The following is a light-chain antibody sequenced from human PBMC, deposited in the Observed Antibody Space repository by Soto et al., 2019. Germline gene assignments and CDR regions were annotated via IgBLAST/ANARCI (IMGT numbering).Light chain of an antibody. J-gene: IGKJ5*01. V-gene: IGKV3-15*01. CDR1: QSVNSN. CDR2: GIS. Sequence: EMVMTQSPAILSVSPGESATLSCRAIQSVNSNYLAWYQQHPGQPPRLLIYGISTRATGIPARFSGSGSGTEFTLTISSLQSEDFAVYYCQQYNKWPPITFGQGTRLEIK. CDR3: QQYNKWPPIT.